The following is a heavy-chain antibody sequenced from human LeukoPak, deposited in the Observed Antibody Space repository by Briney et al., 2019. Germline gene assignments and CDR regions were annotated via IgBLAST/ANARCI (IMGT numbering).Heavy chain of an antibody. V-gene: IGHV3-23*01. CDR3: AKRSPSGTFYFDY. D-gene: IGHD1-26*01. CDR2: IGFRVGDI. Sequence: PGGSLRLSCAASGFTFSSCALSWVRQSPGEGLEWVSSIGFRVGDILYADSVKGRFIISRDNSKNTLYLYMNSLRADDTAVYFCAKRSPSGTFYFDYWGQGTQVIVSS. J-gene: IGHJ4*02. CDR1: GFTFSSCA.